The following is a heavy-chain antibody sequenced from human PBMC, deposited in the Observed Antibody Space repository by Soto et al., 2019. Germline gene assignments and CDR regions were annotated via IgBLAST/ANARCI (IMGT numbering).Heavy chain of an antibody. Sequence: QVQLQESGPGLVKPSETLSLTCTVSGGSISSYYWSWIRQRPGKGLEWIGYIYYSGSTNYNPSLKSRFTISVDTSKNQFSLRLSSVTAADTAVYYCARRYGDQFDYWGQGTLVTVSS. CDR3: ARRYGDQFDY. CDR2: IYYSGST. D-gene: IGHD4-17*01. J-gene: IGHJ4*02. V-gene: IGHV4-59*01. CDR1: GGSISSYY.